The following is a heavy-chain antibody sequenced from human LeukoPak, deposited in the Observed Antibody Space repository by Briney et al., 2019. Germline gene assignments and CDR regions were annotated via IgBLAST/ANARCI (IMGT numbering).Heavy chain of an antibody. V-gene: IGHV3-7*01. CDR2: IKQDGTET. CDR3: AGGDSGWGGGGAFHI. Sequence: GGSLRLSCAASGLTFSSYWMSWVRQAPGKGLEWVASIKQDGTETYYVDSVKGRFTISRDNAKNSLYLQMNSLRVDDTAMYYCAGGDSGWGGGGAFHIWGQGTMVTVSS. D-gene: IGHD3-16*01. J-gene: IGHJ3*02. CDR1: GLTFSSYW.